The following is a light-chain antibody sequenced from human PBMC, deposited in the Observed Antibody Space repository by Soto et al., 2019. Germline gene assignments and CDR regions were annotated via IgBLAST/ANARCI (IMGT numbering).Light chain of an antibody. J-gene: IGKJ1*01. V-gene: IGKV3-11*01. CDR3: QQRSNWPVT. CDR2: DAS. Sequence: EIVLTQSPGTLSLSPGERATLSCRASQSVSSYLAWYQQRHGQAPRLLIYDASTRATGISARFSGSGSGTDFTLTISSLEPEDFAVYYCQQRSNWPVTFGQGTRVEVK. CDR1: QSVSSY.